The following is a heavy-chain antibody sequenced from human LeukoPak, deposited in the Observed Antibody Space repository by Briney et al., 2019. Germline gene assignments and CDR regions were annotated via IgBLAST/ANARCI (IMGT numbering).Heavy chain of an antibody. V-gene: IGHV4-59*01. CDR2: MYYSGST. D-gene: IGHD5-12*01. Sequence: SETLSLTCTVSGDSISTYYWSWIRQPPGKGLEWIGYMYYSGSTNYNPSLKSRVTISLDTPKNQFSLRLNSVTAADTGAYYCARGVAGYGPYDYWGQGTLVTVSS. CDR1: GDSISTYY. CDR3: ARGVAGYGPYDY. J-gene: IGHJ4*02.